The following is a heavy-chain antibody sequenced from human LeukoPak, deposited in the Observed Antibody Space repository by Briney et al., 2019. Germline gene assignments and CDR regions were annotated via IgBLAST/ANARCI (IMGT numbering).Heavy chain of an antibody. Sequence: GGSLRLSCAVSGFTFSIYAMTWVRQAPGKGLEWVSAISGSGGSTYYADSVKGRFTISRDNAKNSLYLQMNSLRAEDTALYYCAKDYHSSWRAFDYWGQGTLVTVSS. CDR3: AKDYHSSWRAFDY. D-gene: IGHD6-13*01. V-gene: IGHV3-23*01. CDR1: GFTFSIYA. J-gene: IGHJ4*02. CDR2: ISGSGGST.